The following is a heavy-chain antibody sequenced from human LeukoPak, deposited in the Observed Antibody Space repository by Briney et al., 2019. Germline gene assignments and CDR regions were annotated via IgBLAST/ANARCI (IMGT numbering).Heavy chain of an antibody. Sequence: SQTLSLTCTVSGGSISSGDYYWSWIRQPPGKGLEWIGYIYYSGSTYYNPSLKSRVTISVDTSKNQFSLKLSSVTAADTAVYYCARGQLKSVTLRYWGQGTLVTVSS. CDR2: IYYSGST. CDR3: ARGQLKSVTLRY. D-gene: IGHD4-17*01. CDR1: GGSISSGDYY. V-gene: IGHV4-30-4*08. J-gene: IGHJ4*02.